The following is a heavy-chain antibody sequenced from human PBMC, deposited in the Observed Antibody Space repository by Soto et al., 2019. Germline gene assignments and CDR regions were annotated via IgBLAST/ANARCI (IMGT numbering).Heavy chain of an antibody. CDR3: AASCVGCGGFNYYGMDV. CDR2: IYYSGST. V-gene: IGHV4-31*03. CDR1: GGSISGGGYY. J-gene: IGHJ6*02. D-gene: IGHD2-21*01. Sequence: PSETLSLTCTVSGGSISGGGYYWSWIRQHPGKGLEWIGYIYYSGSTYYNPSLKSRVTISVDTSKNQFSLKLSSVTAADTAVYYCAASCVGCGGFNYYGMDVWGQGTTVTVSS.